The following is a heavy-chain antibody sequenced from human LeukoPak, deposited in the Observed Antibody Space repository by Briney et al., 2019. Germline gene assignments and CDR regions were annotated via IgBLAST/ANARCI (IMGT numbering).Heavy chain of an antibody. Sequence: ASVKVSCEASGYTFTGYYMNWVRQATGQGLEWMGWMNPNSGNTGYAQKFQGRVTMTRNTSISTAYMELSSLRSEDTAVYYCARDPLYYYDSSGYDYWGQGTLVTVSS. CDR3: ARDPLYYYDSSGYDY. D-gene: IGHD3-22*01. CDR1: GYTFTGYY. CDR2: MNPNSGNT. J-gene: IGHJ4*02. V-gene: IGHV1-8*02.